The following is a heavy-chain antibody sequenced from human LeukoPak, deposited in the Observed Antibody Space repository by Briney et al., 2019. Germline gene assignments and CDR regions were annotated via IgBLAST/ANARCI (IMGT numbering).Heavy chain of an antibody. V-gene: IGHV3-33*01. CDR1: GFTFSNHD. Sequence: GGSLRLSCEASGFTFSNHDMHWLRQAPGKGLEGGALIWNDGSNKYYGDSVKGRFTISRDNTNNTIHLHMNSLRAEDTAMYYCARDFQWRPFDYWGQGTLVTVSS. D-gene: IGHD6-19*01. CDR3: ARDFQWRPFDY. J-gene: IGHJ4*02. CDR2: IWNDGSNK.